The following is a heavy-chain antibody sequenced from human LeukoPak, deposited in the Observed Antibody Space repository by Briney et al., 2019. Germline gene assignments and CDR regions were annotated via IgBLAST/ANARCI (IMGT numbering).Heavy chain of an antibody. CDR1: GGSFSGYY. D-gene: IGHD2-2*01. J-gene: IGHJ3*02. CDR3: ASRKGIVVVPAATLPAFDI. Sequence: SETLSLTCAVYGGSFSGYYWSWIRQPPGKGLEWIGEINHSGSTNYNPSLKSRVTISVDTSKNQFSLKLSSVTAADTAVYYCASRKGIVVVPAATLPAFDIWGQGTVVTVSS. V-gene: IGHV4-34*01. CDR2: INHSGST.